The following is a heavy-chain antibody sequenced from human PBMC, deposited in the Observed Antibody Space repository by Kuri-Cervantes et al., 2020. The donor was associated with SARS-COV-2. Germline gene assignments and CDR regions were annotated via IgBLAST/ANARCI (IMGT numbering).Heavy chain of an antibody. CDR3: ARGGLGGQLVDGMDV. Sequence: GGSLRLSCAASGFTFSSYSMNWVRQAPGKGLEWVSSISSSSSYIYYVDSVKGRFTISRDNAKNSLYLQMNSLRAEDTAVYYCARGGLGGQLVDGMDVWGQGTTVTVSS. CDR1: GFTFSSYS. CDR2: ISSSSSYI. J-gene: IGHJ6*02. D-gene: IGHD6-6*01. V-gene: IGHV3-21*01.